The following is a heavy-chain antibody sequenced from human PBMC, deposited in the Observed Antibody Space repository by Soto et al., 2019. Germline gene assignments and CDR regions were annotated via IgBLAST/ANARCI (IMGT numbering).Heavy chain of an antibody. Sequence: GGSLRLSCAASGFTFSSYWMSWVRQAPGKGLEWVANIKQDGSEKYYVDSVKGRFTISRDNAKNSLYLQMNSLRAEDTAVYYCARDFESGATVTKDYYMDVWGKGTTVTVSS. CDR2: IKQDGSEK. D-gene: IGHD4-17*01. J-gene: IGHJ6*03. V-gene: IGHV3-7*01. CDR3: ARDFESGATVTKDYYMDV. CDR1: GFTFSSYW.